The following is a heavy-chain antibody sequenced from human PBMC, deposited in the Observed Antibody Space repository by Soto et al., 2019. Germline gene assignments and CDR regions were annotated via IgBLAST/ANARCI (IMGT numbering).Heavy chain of an antibody. CDR3: ARESGTGRRYYYYYMDV. CDR1: GFTFSSYV. D-gene: IGHD1-1*01. Sequence: GGSLRLSCAASGFTFSSYVMHWVRQAPGKGLEWVAVIWYDGSNKYYADSVKGRFTISRDNSKNTLYLQMNSLRAEDTAVYYCARESGTGRRYYYYYMDVWGKGTTVTVSS. V-gene: IGHV3-33*01. CDR2: IWYDGSNK. J-gene: IGHJ6*03.